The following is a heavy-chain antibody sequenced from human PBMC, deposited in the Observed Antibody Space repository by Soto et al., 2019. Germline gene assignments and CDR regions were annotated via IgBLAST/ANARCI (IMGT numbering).Heavy chain of an antibody. J-gene: IGHJ4*02. V-gene: IGHV1-69*08. Sequence: QVQLVQSGAEVKKPGSSVEVSCKASGGPFSNDIITWVRQAPGQGLEWMGRIIPLLSTSTYAQKFQGRLKIAAHRSTGTAYLDLNNLRSEDTAVYYCARDSPIVSTFSGYDAIDYWGQGTRITVSS. D-gene: IGHD5-12*01. CDR1: GGPFSNDI. CDR2: IIPLLSTS. CDR3: ARDSPIVSTFSGYDAIDY.